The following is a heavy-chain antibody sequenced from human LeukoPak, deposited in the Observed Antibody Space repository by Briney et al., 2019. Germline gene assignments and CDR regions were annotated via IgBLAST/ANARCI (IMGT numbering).Heavy chain of an antibody. D-gene: IGHD1-14*01. V-gene: IGHV3-53*01. Sequence: GGSLRLSCAASGFIFSDYYMSWIRQAPGKGLEWVSVIYSGGSTYYADSVKGRFTISRDNSKNTLYLQMNSLRAEDTAVYYCASAGIFNHDAFDIWGQGTMVTVSS. CDR1: GFIFSDYY. CDR2: IYSGGST. J-gene: IGHJ3*02. CDR3: ASAGIFNHDAFDI.